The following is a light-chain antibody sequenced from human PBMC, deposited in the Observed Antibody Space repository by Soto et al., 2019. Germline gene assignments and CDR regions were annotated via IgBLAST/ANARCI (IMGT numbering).Light chain of an antibody. Sequence: EIVLTQSPGTLSLSPGERATLSCRASQSDSSSYLAWYQQKPGQAHRLHIYGASSRATGIPDRFSGSGSGTDFTLTISRLEPEDFAVYYCQQYGSSPGTVGQGTKLEIK. CDR2: GAS. CDR3: QQYGSSPGT. CDR1: QSDSSSY. V-gene: IGKV3-20*01. J-gene: IGKJ1*01.